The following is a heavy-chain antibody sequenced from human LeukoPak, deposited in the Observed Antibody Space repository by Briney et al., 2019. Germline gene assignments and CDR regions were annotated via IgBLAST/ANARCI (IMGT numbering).Heavy chain of an antibody. V-gene: IGHV4-59*01. CDR2: IYYSGST. Sequence: PSETLSLTCTVSGGSISSYYWSWIRQPPGKGLKWIGYIYYSGSTNYNPSLKSRVTISVDTSKNQFSLKLSSVTAADTAVYYCARSGSWAGTSDYWGQGTLVTVSS. CDR1: GGSISSYY. CDR3: ARSGSWAGTSDY. D-gene: IGHD6-19*01. J-gene: IGHJ4*02.